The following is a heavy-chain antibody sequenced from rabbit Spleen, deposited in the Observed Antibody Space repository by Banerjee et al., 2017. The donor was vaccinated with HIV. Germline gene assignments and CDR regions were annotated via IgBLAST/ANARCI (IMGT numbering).Heavy chain of an antibody. CDR1: GFSFSDRDV. CDR2: INTFTGKA. Sequence: QEQLEESGGGLVKPEGSLTVTCKASGFSFSDRDVMCWVRQAPGKGLEWIACINTFTGKAVYASWAKGRFTISKSSSTTVTLQMTSLTAADTATYFCARAGYAGYGYANFRDYYGMDLWGPGTLVTVS. D-gene: IGHD6-1*01. J-gene: IGHJ6*01. CDR3: ARAGYAGYGYANFRDYYGMDL. V-gene: IGHV1S45*01.